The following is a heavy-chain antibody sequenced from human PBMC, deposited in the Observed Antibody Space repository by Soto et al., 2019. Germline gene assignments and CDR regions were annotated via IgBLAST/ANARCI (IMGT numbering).Heavy chain of an antibody. CDR2: ISPSGDST. J-gene: IGHJ4*01. Sequence: CEASRAGFTSIYRRWVRQSPGQGLEWMGVISPSGDSTTYAQKFQGRVTMTSDESTSIVYMDLSSLRYEDTAVYYCARVRDRNLRDAFDSWGQGILVTVSS. CDR1: RAGFTSIY. V-gene: IGHV1-46*01. CDR3: ARVRDRNLRDAFDS. D-gene: IGHD3-16*01.